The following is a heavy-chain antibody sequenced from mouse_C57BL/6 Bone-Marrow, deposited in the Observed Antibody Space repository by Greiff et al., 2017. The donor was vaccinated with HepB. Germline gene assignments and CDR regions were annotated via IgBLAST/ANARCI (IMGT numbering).Heavy chain of an antibody. CDR3: ARQKGYYAMDY. Sequence: DVMLVESGGGLVQPGGSLKLSCAASGFTFSDYYMYWVRQTPEKRLEWVAYISNGGGSTYYPDTVKGRFTISRDNAKNTLYLQMSRLKSEDTAMYYCARQKGYYAMDYWGQGTSVTVSS. V-gene: IGHV5-12*01. J-gene: IGHJ4*01. CDR1: GFTFSDYY. CDR2: ISNGGGST.